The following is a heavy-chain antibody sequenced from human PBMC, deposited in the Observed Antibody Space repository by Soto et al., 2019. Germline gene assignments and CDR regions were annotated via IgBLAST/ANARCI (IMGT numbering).Heavy chain of an antibody. J-gene: IGHJ5*02. CDR3: ARAEDYYDSSGYYHNWFDP. V-gene: IGHV4-31*03. D-gene: IGHD3-22*01. Sequence: SDTLSLTCTVSGVSISSGGYYWSWIRQHPGKFLEWIGYIYYSGSTYYNPSLKSRVTISVDTSKNQFSLKLSSVTAADTAVYYCARAEDYYDSSGYYHNWFDPWGQGTLVTVSS. CDR2: IYYSGST. CDR1: GVSISSGGYY.